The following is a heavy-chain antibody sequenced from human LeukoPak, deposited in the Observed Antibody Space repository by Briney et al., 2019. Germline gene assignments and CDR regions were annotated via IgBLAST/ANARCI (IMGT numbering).Heavy chain of an antibody. CDR2: ISYDGSNK. CDR1: GFTFSSYG. Sequence: PGGSLRLSCAASGFTFSSYGMHWVRQAPGKGLEWVAVISYDGSNKYYADSVKGRFTISRDNSKNTLYLQMNSLRAEDTAVYYCAKGILAGITMIVSWGQGTLVTVSS. J-gene: IGHJ4*02. V-gene: IGHV3-30*18. CDR3: AKGILAGITMIVS. D-gene: IGHD3-22*01.